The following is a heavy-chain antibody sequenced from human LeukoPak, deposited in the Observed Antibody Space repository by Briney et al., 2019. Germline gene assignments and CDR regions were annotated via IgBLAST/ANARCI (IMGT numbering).Heavy chain of an antibody. CDR2: IKEDGTEK. D-gene: IGHD3-22*01. J-gene: IGHJ5*02. Sequence: QPGGSLRLSCEVSGFIFSRHSMSWVRQAPGKGLEWVAKIKEDGTEKYYVGSVEGRFTISRDYGKNSLYLQMNSLRAEDTAVYYCAKDRGVVIWYNWFDPWGQGTLVTVSS. CDR3: AKDRGVVIWYNWFDP. V-gene: IGHV3-7*01. CDR1: GFIFSRHS.